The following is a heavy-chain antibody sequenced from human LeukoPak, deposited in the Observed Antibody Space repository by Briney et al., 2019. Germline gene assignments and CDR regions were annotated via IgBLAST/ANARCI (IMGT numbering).Heavy chain of an antibody. V-gene: IGHV3-33*06. CDR3: AKDRSIAVMYYFDY. CDR1: GFTFSSYG. J-gene: IGHJ4*02. CDR2: IRYDGSNK. D-gene: IGHD6-19*01. Sequence: PGGSLRLSCAASGFTFSSYGMHWVRQAPGKGLEWVAVIRYDGSNKYYADSVKGRFTISRDNSKNTLYLQMNSLRAEDTAVYYCAKDRSIAVMYYFDYWGQGTLVTVSS.